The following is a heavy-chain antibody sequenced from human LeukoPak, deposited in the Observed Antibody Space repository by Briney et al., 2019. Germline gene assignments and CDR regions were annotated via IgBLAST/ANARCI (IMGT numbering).Heavy chain of an antibody. D-gene: IGHD6-19*01. CDR2: IYTSGST. J-gene: IGHJ3*02. V-gene: IGHV4-4*09. CDR1: GGSISSYY. CDR3: ARHFKQWLVTEDAFGI. Sequence: PSETLSLTCTVSGGSISSYYWSWIRQPPGKGLEWIGYIYTSGSTNYNPSLKSRVTISVDTSKNQFSLKLSSVTAADTAVYYCARHFKQWLVTEDAFGIWGQGTMVTVSS.